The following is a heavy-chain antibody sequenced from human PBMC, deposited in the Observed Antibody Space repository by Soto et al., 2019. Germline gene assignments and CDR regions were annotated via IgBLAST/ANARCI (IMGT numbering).Heavy chain of an antibody. CDR2: IYYSGST. J-gene: IGHJ6*02. CDR3: ARDRNSGYDWHYGMDV. V-gene: IGHV4-31*03. D-gene: IGHD5-12*01. CDR1: GGSISSGGYY. Sequence: SETLSLTCTVSGGSISSGGYYWSWIRQHPGKGLEWIGYIYYSGSTYYNPSLKSRVTISVDTSKNQFSLKLSAVTAADTAVYYCARDRNSGYDWHYGMDVWGQGTTVTVSS.